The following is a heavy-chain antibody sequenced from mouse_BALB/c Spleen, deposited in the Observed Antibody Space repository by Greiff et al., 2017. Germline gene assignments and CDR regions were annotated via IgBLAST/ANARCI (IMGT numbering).Heavy chain of an antibody. CDR1: GYTFTSYY. D-gene: IGHD1-1*01. Sequence: QVQLHQPGAELVKPGASVKLSCKASGYTFTSYYMYWVKQRPGQGLEWIGGINPSNGGTNFNEKFKSEATLTVDKSSSTAYMQLSSLTSEDSAVYYCTGYGSSYGFAYWGQGTLVTVSA. V-gene: IGHV1S81*02. CDR3: TGYGSSYGFAY. CDR2: INPSNGGT. J-gene: IGHJ3*01.